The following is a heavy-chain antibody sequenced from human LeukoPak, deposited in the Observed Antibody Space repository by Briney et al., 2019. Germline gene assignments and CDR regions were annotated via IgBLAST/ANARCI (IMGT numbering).Heavy chain of an antibody. D-gene: IGHD2-2*01. J-gene: IGHJ4*02. CDR2: IYYSGST. CDR3: ARPKYAYYFDY. V-gene: IGHV4-61*01. CDR1: GGSVSSGSYY. Sequence: SETLSLTCTVSGGSVSSGSYYWRWIRQPPGKGLEWIGYIYYSGSTNYNPSLKSRVTISVDTSKNQFSLKLSSVTAADTAVYYCARPKYAYYFDYWGQGTLVTVSS.